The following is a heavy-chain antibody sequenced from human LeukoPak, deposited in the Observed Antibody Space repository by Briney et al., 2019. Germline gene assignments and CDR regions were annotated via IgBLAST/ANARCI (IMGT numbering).Heavy chain of an antibody. V-gene: IGHV3-48*03. CDR1: GFSLSSYE. CDR3: AKAGIGVVGYFDY. Sequence: GGSLRLSCAASGFSLSSYEVNWVRQAPGKGLEWVSYISTSGSTKYYGDSVKGRFTISRDNAENSLYLQMNSLRAEDTAVYYCAKAGIGVVGYFDYWGQGTLVTVSS. D-gene: IGHD6-19*01. J-gene: IGHJ4*02. CDR2: ISTSGSTK.